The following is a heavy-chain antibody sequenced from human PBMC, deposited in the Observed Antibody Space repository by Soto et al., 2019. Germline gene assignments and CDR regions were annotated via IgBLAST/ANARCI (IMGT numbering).Heavy chain of an antibody. J-gene: IGHJ6*03. Sequence: QVQLVESGGGVVQPGRSLRLSCAASGFTFSSYGMHWVRQAPGKGLEWVAVIWYDGSNKYYADSVKGRFTISRDNSKNALYLQMNSLRAEDTAVYYCERDQADDYIWGSYCHYYYYYMDVWGKETTVTVSS. CDR3: ERDQADDYIWGSYCHYYYYYMDV. CDR2: IWYDGSNK. D-gene: IGHD3-16*01. CDR1: GFTFSSYG. V-gene: IGHV3-33*01.